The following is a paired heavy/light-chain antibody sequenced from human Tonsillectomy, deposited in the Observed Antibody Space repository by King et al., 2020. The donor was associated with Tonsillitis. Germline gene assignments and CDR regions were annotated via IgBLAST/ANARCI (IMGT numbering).Heavy chain of an antibody. CDR1: EFRFGDYA. V-gene: IGHV3-49*05. J-gene: IGHJ6*02. CDR2: IRSKAYGGTI. CDR3: SRGVVGAIYYYYGMDV. D-gene: IGHD1-26*01. Sequence: EVRLVESGGGLVKPGRSLRLSCTTSEFRFGDYAMSWFRQAPGKGLEWVGFIRSKAYGGTIEYAASVEGRFTISRDDSKSIAYLQMNSLITEDTAVYYCSRGVVGAIYYYYGMDVWGRGTTVTVSS.
Light chain of an antibody. CDR1: QSLLHSNGYNY. V-gene: IGKV2-28*01. Sequence: DIVMTQSPLSLPVTLGEPASISCRSSQSLLHSNGYNYLDWYLQKPGQSPQLLIYLGSNRASGVPDRFSNSGSGTDFTLKISRVEAEDVGVYYCMQALQTPYTFGQGTKLEIK. J-gene: IGKJ2*01. CDR3: MQALQTPYT. CDR2: LGS.